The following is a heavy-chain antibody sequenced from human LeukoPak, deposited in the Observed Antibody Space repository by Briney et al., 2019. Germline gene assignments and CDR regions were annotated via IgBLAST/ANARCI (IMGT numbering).Heavy chain of an antibody. V-gene: IGHV4-4*07. D-gene: IGHD6-6*01. Sequence: SETLSLTCTVSGGSISSYYWSWIRQPAGKGLEWIARIYTSGSTNYNPSLKSRVTMSVDTSKNQFSLKLSSVTAADTAVYYCARERWGSSSSTFDYWGQGTLVTVSS. CDR1: GGSISSYY. J-gene: IGHJ4*02. CDR2: IYTSGST. CDR3: ARERWGSSSSTFDY.